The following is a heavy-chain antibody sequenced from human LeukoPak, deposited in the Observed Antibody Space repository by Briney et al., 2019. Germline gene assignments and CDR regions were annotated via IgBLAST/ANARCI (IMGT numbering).Heavy chain of an antibody. J-gene: IGHJ3*02. CDR3: ARDILSNPRAFDI. Sequence: GGSLRLSCAASGFTFSGHNMNWVRQAPGKGLEWISFVSISSGTIYYADSVNGRFRISRDNAKSSLDLEMNSLRAEDTAVYYCARDILSNPRAFDIWGQGTMVTVSS. D-gene: IGHD2/OR15-2a*01. V-gene: IGHV3-48*04. CDR2: VSISSGTI. CDR1: GFTFSGHN.